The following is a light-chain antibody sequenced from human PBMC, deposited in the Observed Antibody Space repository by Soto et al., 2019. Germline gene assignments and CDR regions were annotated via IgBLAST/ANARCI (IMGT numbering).Light chain of an antibody. V-gene: IGKV3-15*01. CDR1: QSVSTD. J-gene: IGKJ2*01. CDR3: HQYNKWPPT. Sequence: VITHSPASLSVSPGERATLSCRATQSVSTDLAWYQQKPGQAPRLLIYGASTRATDIAARFSGSGSGTEFTLTISSLQSEDFAVYYCHQYNKWPPTFGQGTKV. CDR2: GAS.